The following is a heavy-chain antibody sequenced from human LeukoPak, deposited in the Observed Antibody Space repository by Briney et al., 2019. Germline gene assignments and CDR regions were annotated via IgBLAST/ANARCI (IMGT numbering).Heavy chain of an antibody. CDR1: GGSISSSSYY. Sequence: SETLSLTCTVSGGSISSSSYYWGWIRQPPGKGLEWIGSIYYSGSTYYNPSLKSRVTISVDTSKNQFSLKLSSVTAADTAVYYCATELTYYDFWSGYNPDWFDPWGQGTLVTVSS. D-gene: IGHD3-3*01. CDR3: ATELTYYDFWSGYNPDWFDP. J-gene: IGHJ5*02. V-gene: IGHV4-39*07. CDR2: IYYSGST.